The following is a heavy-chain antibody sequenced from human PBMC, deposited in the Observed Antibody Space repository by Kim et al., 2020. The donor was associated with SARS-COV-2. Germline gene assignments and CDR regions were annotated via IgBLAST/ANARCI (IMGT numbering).Heavy chain of an antibody. CDR2: INTNTGNP. J-gene: IGHJ5*02. D-gene: IGHD6-13*01. CDR3: ARASDIAAADNWFDP. CDR1: GYTFTSYA. Sequence: ASVKVSCKASGYTFTSYARNWVRQAPGQGLDWMGWINTNTGNPTYAQGFTGRFVFSLDTSVSTAYLQISSLKAEDTAVYYCARASDIAAADNWFDPWGQGTLVTVSS. V-gene: IGHV7-4-1*02.